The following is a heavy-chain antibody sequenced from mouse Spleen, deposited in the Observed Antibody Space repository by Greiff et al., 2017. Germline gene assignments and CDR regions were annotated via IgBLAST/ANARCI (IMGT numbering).Heavy chain of an antibody. CDR2: ISNGGSYT. J-gene: IGHJ1*01. CDR3: ASRSLRLSYWYFDV. CDR1: GFTFSSYA. V-gene: IGHV5-9-3*01. Sequence: EVQLVESGGGLVQPGGSLKLSCAASGFTFSSYAMSWVRQTPEKRLAWVATISNGGSYTYYPDSVKGRFTISRDNAKNTLYLQMSSLRSEDTAMYYCASRSLRLSYWYFDVWGAGTTVTVSS. D-gene: IGHD2-4*01.